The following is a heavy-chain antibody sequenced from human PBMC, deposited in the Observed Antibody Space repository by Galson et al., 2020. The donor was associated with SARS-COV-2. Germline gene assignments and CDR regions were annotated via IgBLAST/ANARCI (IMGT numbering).Heavy chain of an antibody. CDR1: GGSITNSSW. CDR3: ARAYYYGSGGELDY. CDR2: IYHSGSV. D-gene: IGHD3-10*01. J-gene: IGHJ4*02. V-gene: IGHV4-4*02. Sequence: ASETLSPTCAVSGGSITNSSWWSWVRQTPGKGLEWIGEIYHSGSVNYNPSLKSRVTMSIDKSKNQFSLTLKSVTAADTAIYYAARAYYYGSGGELDYWGQGILVTVAS.